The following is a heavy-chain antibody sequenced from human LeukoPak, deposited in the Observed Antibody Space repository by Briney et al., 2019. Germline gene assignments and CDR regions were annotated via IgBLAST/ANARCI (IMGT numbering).Heavy chain of an antibody. Sequence: GGSLRLSCAASGFTFSSYSMNWVRQAPGKGLEWVSSISSSSSYIYYADSVKGRFTISRDNAKNSLYLQMNSLRAEDTAVYYCARPQCSSTSCWLDYWGQGTLVTVSS. CDR2: ISSSSSYI. J-gene: IGHJ4*02. V-gene: IGHV3-21*01. D-gene: IGHD2-2*01. CDR1: GFTFSSYS. CDR3: ARPQCSSTSCWLDY.